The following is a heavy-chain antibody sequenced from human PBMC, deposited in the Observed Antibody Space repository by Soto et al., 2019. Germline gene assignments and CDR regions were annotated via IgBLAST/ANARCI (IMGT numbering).Heavy chain of an antibody. CDR1: GGSISSYY. D-gene: IGHD4-17*01. J-gene: IGHJ4*02. Sequence: SETLSLTCTVSGGSISSYYWSWIRQPPGKGLEWIGYIYYSGSTNYNPSLKSRVTISVDTSKNQFSLKLSSVTAADTAVYYCARRHGDYLFDYWGQGTLVTVSS. CDR3: ARRHGDYLFDY. V-gene: IGHV4-59*08. CDR2: IYYSGST.